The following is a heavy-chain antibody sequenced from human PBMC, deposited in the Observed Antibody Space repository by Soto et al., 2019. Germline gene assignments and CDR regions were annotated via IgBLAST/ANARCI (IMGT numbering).Heavy chain of an antibody. V-gene: IGHV4-59*08. CDR1: GGSISSYY. CDR2: IYYSGST. D-gene: IGHD3-16*01. Sequence: SETLSLTCTVSGGSISSYYWSWFRQPPGKGLEWIGYIYYSGSTNYNPSLKSRVTISVDTSKNQFSLKLSSVTAADTAVYYCARRYGWAFDIWGQGTMVTVSS. J-gene: IGHJ3*02. CDR3: ARRYGWAFDI.